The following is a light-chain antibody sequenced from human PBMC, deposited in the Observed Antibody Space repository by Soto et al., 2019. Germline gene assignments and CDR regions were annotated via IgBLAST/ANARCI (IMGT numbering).Light chain of an antibody. CDR1: QLGDKY. Sequence: SYELTQPPSVSASPGHTASIPCSGDQLGDKYTSWYQQKPDQSPVLVIYHDTKRPSGIPERFSGSNSGNTATLTISGTQAMDEADYYCQAWDSSNVVFGGGTKLTVL. J-gene: IGLJ2*01. CDR3: QAWDSSNVV. V-gene: IGLV3-1*01. CDR2: HDT.